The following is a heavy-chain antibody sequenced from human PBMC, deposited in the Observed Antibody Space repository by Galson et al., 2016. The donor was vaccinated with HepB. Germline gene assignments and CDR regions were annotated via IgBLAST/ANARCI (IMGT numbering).Heavy chain of an antibody. D-gene: IGHD2-21*01. CDR2: ISYGGSAE. V-gene: IGHV3-30*18. J-gene: IGHJ4*02. Sequence: SLRLSCAASGFTLTNYGMHWVRQAPGKGLEWVAMISYGGSAEYYADSVKGRFTISRDNSENMMYLQMSSLRTEDTAVYYCAKDLWINKWTNYFDYWGQGTLVTVSS. CDR1: GFTLTNYG. CDR3: AKDLWINKWTNYFDY.